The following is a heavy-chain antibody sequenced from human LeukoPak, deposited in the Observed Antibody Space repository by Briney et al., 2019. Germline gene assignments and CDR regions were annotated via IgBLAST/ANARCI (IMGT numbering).Heavy chain of an antibody. V-gene: IGHV1-46*01. CDR1: GYTFTSYY. D-gene: IGHD3-22*01. CDR3: ARVYYYDSSGYDWFDP. CDR2: INPSGGST. Sequence: GASVKVSCKASGYTFTSYYMHWVRQAPGQGLEWMGIINPSGGSTSYAQKFQGRVTMTRDTSTSTVYMELGSLRSEDTAVYYCARVYYYDSSGYDWFDPWGRGTLVTVSS. J-gene: IGHJ5*02.